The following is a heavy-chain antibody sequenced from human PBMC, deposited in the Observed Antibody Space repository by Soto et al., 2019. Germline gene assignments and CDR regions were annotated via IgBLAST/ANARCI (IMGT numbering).Heavy chain of an antibody. J-gene: IGHJ3*02. CDR2: ISGSGGST. V-gene: IGHV3-23*01. Sequence: EVQLLESGGGLVQPGGPLRLSCAASGFTFSSYAMSWVRQAPGKGLEWVSAISGSGGSTYYADSVKGRFTISRDNSKNTLYVEMNSLRAEDTAVYYCLGGSYYGDAFDIWGQGTMVTVSS. D-gene: IGHD1-26*01. CDR3: LGGSYYGDAFDI. CDR1: GFTFSSYA.